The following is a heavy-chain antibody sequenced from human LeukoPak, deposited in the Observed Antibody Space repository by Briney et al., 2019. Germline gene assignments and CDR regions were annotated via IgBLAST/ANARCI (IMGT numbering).Heavy chain of an antibody. J-gene: IGHJ5*02. CDR1: GGSVSSGSYY. CDR2: IYYSGST. D-gene: IGHD3-22*01. V-gene: IGHV4-61*01. Sequence: SETLSLTCTVSGGSVSSGSYYWSWIRQPPGKGLEWIGYIYYSGSTNYNPSLKSRVTISVDTSKNQFSLKLSSVTAADTAVYYCARTRFGNYDSNPLRWFDPWGQGTLVTVSS. CDR3: ARTRFGNYDSNPLRWFDP.